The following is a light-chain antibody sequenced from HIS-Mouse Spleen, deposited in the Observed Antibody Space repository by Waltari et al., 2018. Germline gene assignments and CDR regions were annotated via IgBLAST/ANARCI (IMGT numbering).Light chain of an antibody. CDR3: QQRSNWPPYT. CDR2: DAS. V-gene: IGKV3-11*01. CDR1: QSVSSY. J-gene: IGKJ2*01. Sequence: EIVLTQSPATLSSSPGERATLSCRASQSVSSYLAWYHQKPGQAPRLLIYDASNRATGIPARFSGSGSGTDFTLTISSLEPEDFAVYYCQQRSNWPPYTFGQGTKLEIK.